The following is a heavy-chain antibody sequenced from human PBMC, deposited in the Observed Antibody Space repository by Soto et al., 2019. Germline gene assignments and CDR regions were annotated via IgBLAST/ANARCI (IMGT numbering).Heavy chain of an antibody. CDR1: GFTFSSYS. J-gene: IGHJ3*02. CDR2: ISSSSSYI. CDR3: ARSGEHDAFEI. D-gene: IGHD1-26*01. Sequence: EVQLVESGGGLVKPGGSLRLSCAASGFTFSSYSMNCVRQAPGTGLEWVSSISSSSSYIYYADSVKGRFTISRDNAKNSLYLQMNSLRAEDTAVYYCARSGEHDAFEIWCQGTMVTVSS. V-gene: IGHV3-21*01.